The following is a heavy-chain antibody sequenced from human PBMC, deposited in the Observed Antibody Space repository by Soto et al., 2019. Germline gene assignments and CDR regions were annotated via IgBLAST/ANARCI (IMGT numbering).Heavy chain of an antibody. V-gene: IGHV3-23*01. Sequence: GGSLRLSCAASGFTFSNYAMNWVRQAPGKGLEWVSTISGSGGSTYYADSVKGRFTISRDNSKNTLYLQMNSLRAEDTALYYCAIVCSSLSGGSGPPYYCGRG. D-gene: IGHD2-15*01. CDR3: AIVCSSLSGGSGPPYY. CDR2: ISGSGGST. J-gene: IGHJ4*02. CDR1: GFTFSNYA.